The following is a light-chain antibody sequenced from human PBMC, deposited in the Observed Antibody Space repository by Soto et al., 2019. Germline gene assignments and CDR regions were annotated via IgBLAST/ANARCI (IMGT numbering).Light chain of an antibody. CDR2: EGS. V-gene: IGLV2-23*01. CDR1: SSDVGTYNL. J-gene: IGLJ2*01. CDR3: CSYAGGGSLLI. Sequence: QSVLAQPASVSGSPGQSITISCTGTSSDVGTYNLVSWYQHHPGKAPKVMIYEGSKRPSGVSNRFSGSKSGNTASLTISGLQAEDEADYHCCSYAGGGSLLIFGGGTKLTVL.